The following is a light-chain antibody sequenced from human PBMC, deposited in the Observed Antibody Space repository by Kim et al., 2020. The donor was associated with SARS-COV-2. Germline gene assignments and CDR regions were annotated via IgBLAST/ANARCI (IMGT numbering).Light chain of an antibody. CDR1: RCNIGSNY. CDR3: AAWDDSLSVHYV. V-gene: IGLV1-47*01. CDR2: ENY. J-gene: IGLJ1*01. Sequence: QRVTFPCSGSRCNIGSNYVYWYQQLPGAAPKLLIYENYQRPSGVPDRFSGSKSGTSASLAISGLRSEDEADYYCAAWDDSLSVHYVFGTGTKVTVL.